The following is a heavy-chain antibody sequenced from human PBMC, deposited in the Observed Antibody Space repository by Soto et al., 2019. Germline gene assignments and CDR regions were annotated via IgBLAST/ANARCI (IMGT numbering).Heavy chain of an antibody. J-gene: IGHJ4*02. Sequence: ASGTGSCKAAGFTFSKDSRDWLRQGPGQGLEWVGVINPSGRTTSYAQKFLGRVTVTRDASTATVYLELNSLRSGDTAVYYCARDLDVTTVTTSFDSWGQGTLVPVSS. CDR2: INPSGRTT. D-gene: IGHD4-17*01. V-gene: IGHV1-46*01. CDR3: ARDLDVTTVTTSFDS. CDR1: GFTFSKDS.